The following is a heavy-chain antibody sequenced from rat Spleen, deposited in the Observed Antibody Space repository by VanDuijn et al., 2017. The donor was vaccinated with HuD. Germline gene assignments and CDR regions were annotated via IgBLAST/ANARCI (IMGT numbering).Heavy chain of an antibody. Sequence: EVQLVESGGGLVQPGRSLKLSCAASGFTFSNYDMAWVRQAPTKGLEWVASISPSGGSTYYRDSVKGRLTISRNNAKNTLYLQMDSLRSEDTATYYCAKDRDGGSPFDYWGQGVMVTVSS. D-gene: IGHD1-11*01. CDR1: GFTFSNYD. J-gene: IGHJ2*01. CDR3: AKDRDGGSPFDY. V-gene: IGHV5S13*01. CDR2: ISPSGGST.